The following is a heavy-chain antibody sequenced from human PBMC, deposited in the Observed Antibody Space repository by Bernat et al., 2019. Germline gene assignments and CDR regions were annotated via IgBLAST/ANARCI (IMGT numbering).Heavy chain of an antibody. D-gene: IGHD3-3*01. J-gene: IGHJ6*03. CDR3: ARVYYDFWGCYRGGDYMDV. Sequence: QVQLVQSGAEVKKPGSSVKVSCKASGGTFSSYAISWVRQAPGQGLEWMGGIIPIFGTANYAQKFQGRVTITADESTSTAYMELSSLRSEDTAVYYCARVYYDFWGCYRGGDYMDVWGKGTTVTVSS. CDR1: GGTFSSYA. V-gene: IGHV1-69*01. CDR2: IIPIFGTA.